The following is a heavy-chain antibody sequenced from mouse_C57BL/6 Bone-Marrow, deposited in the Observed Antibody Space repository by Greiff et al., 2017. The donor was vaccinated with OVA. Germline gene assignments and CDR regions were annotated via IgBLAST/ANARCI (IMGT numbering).Heavy chain of an antibody. Sequence: VQLQESGAELVRPGASVTLSCKASGYTFTDYEMHWVKQTPVHGLEWIGAIDPETGGTAYNQKFKGKAILTADKSSSTAYMELRSLTSEDSAVYYCTRFTTVVADAVDYGGQGTSVTVSS. CDR3: TRFTTVVADAVDY. V-gene: IGHV1-15*01. CDR1: GYTFTDYE. J-gene: IGHJ4*01. CDR2: IDPETGGT. D-gene: IGHD1-1*01.